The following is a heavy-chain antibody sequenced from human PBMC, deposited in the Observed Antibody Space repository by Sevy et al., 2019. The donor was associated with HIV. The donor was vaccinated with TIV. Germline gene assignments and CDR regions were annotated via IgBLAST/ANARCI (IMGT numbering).Heavy chain of an antibody. CDR3: AKVRYSGSLGAFDY. Sequence: GGSLRLSCVVSVLTFDNYGMHWVRAVPGKGLEWVSGISWNSNSISYADSVKGRFTISRDNAKNSLYLQIDSLRTEDTAIYYCAKVRYSGSLGAFDYWGQGTLVTVSS. J-gene: IGHJ4*02. V-gene: IGHV3-9*01. CDR1: VLTFDNYG. CDR2: ISWNSNSI. D-gene: IGHD1-26*01.